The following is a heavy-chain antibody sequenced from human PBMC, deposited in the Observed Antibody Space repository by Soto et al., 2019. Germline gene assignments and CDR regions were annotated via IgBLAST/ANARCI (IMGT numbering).Heavy chain of an antibody. D-gene: IGHD3-22*01. CDR3: ARSTYYYASSGAAFDY. Sequence: QVQLVESGGGVIQPGRSLRLSCAASGFTFSSYAMHWVRQAPGKGLEWVAVISYDGSNKYYADSVMGRFTISRDNSKNTLYLQMNSLRAEDTAVSYCARSTYYYASSGAAFDYWGQGTLVTVSS. CDR1: GFTFSSYA. V-gene: IGHV3-30-3*01. CDR2: ISYDGSNK. J-gene: IGHJ4*02.